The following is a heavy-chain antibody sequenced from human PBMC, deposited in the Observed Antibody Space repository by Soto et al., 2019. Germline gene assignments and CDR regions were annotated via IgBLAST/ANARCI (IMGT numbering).Heavy chain of an antibody. CDR3: SKFKYSTSVRHLQH. CDR1: GYRFTSHW. V-gene: IGHV5-51*01. Sequence: GESLKISCRGSGYRFTSHWISWVRQMPGKGLEWMGVIWPGDSDTRYSPSFQGQVTISADKSSSTAYLQWTSLKASDTAIYYCSKFKYSTSVRHLQHWGQGTPVTVSS. J-gene: IGHJ1*01. CDR2: IWPGDSDT. D-gene: IGHD6-6*01.